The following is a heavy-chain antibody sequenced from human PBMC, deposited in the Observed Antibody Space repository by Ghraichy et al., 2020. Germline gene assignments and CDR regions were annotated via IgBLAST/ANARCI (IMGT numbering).Heavy chain of an antibody. Sequence: LNISCAASGFTFSDYYMSWIRQAPGKGLEWVSYISSSSSYTNYADSVKGRFTISRDNAKNSLYLQMNSLRAEDTAVYYCARQSLPAAIRWYFDLWGRGTLVTVSS. CDR1: GFTFSDYY. J-gene: IGHJ2*01. CDR3: ARQSLPAAIRWYFDL. V-gene: IGHV3-11*06. D-gene: IGHD2-2*02. CDR2: ISSSSSYT.